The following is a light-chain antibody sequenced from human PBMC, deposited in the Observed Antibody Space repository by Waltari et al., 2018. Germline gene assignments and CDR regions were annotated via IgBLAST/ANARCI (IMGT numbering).Light chain of an antibody. Sequence: QSALTQPRSVSGSPGQSVTISCTGTSSDVGGYNYVSGYQQHPGKAPKLMIYDVSKRPSGVPDRCSGSKSGNTASLTISGLQAEDEADYYCCSYAGSYTPLYVFGTGTKVTVL. V-gene: IGLV2-11*01. CDR3: CSYAGSYTPLYV. CDR1: SSDVGGYNY. J-gene: IGLJ1*01. CDR2: DVS.